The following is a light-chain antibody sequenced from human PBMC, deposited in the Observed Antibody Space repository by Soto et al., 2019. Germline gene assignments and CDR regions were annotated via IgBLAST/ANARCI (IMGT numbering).Light chain of an antibody. V-gene: IGKV1-39*01. Sequence: DIQMTQSPSSLSASVGDRVTITCRATQSISNSLNWYQHKPGEAPKLLMYAACTLQSGVPSRFSCGGSGTDFTLTISSLQPEDFATYFCQQSHSIPFTFVPGTKVDIE. CDR3: QQSHSIPFT. J-gene: IGKJ3*01. CDR2: AAC. CDR1: QSISNS.